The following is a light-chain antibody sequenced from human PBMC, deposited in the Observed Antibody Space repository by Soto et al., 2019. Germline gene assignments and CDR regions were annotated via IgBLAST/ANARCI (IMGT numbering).Light chain of an antibody. J-gene: IGKJ1*01. CDR2: DAS. CDR3: QQRSNWPRT. Sequence: EIVMRQSPGTLSLSPGERATLSCRASQTVTSSNLAWYQQKPGQAPRLLIFDASNRATGVPPRFSGSGSGTDFTLTISSLEPEDSGIYYCQQRSNWPRTFGQGTKVDIK. CDR1: QTVTSSN. V-gene: IGKV3-11*01.